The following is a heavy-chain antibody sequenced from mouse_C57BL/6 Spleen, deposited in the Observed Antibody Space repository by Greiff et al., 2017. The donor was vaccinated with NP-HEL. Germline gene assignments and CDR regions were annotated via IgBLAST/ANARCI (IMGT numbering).Heavy chain of an antibody. CDR3: ARMDSSWPFDY. V-gene: IGHV2-9-1*01. CDR1: GFSLTSYA. Sequence: QVQLKESGPGLVAPSQCLSISCTVSGFSLTSYAISWVRQPPGQGLEWLGVIWTCGGSTYYSPLKSRLGISKDNSKSQVLLEMNRLQTDDRARYYCARMDSSWPFDYWGQGTTLTVSS. J-gene: IGHJ2*01. CDR2: IWTCGGS. D-gene: IGHD3-2*02.